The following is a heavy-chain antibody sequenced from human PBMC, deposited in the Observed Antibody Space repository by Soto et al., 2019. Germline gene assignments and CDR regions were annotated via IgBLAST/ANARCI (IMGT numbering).Heavy chain of an antibody. CDR3: ARRYYDILTGYYDYYFDY. Sequence: SETLSLTCTVSGGSISSYYWSWIRQPPGKGLEWIGYIYYSGSTNYNPSLKSRVTISVDTSKNQFSLKLSSVTAADTAVYYCARRYYDILTGYYDYYFDYWGQGTLVTVSS. J-gene: IGHJ4*02. V-gene: IGHV4-59*12. D-gene: IGHD3-9*01. CDR1: GGSISSYY. CDR2: IYYSGST.